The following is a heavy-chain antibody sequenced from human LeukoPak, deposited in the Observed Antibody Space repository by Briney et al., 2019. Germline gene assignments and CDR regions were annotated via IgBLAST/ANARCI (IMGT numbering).Heavy chain of an antibody. CDR1: GFTFSSYA. V-gene: IGHV3-7*01. CDR2: IKQDGSEK. Sequence: GGSLRLSCAASGFTFSSYAMSWVRQAPGKGLEWVANIKQDGSEKYYVDSVKGRFTISRDNAKNSLYLQMNSLRAEDTAVYYCARKGCSSASCLYYYYMDAWGKGTTVTVSS. J-gene: IGHJ6*03. D-gene: IGHD2-2*01. CDR3: ARKGCSSASCLYYYYMDA.